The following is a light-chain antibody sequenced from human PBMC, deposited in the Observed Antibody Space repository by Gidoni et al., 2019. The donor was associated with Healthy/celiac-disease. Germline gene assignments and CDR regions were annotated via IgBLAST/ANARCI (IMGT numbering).Light chain of an antibody. V-gene: IGKV1-39*01. CDR1: QSISSY. J-gene: IGKJ1*01. Sequence: DIQMTQSPSSLTASVGDRVTITCRASQSISSYINWYKQKPGKATKLLIYAASSLQRGVPSRFSGSGSGKDFTLTISSLQPEDFATYYCQQSYSTPSWTFGQGTKVEIK. CDR3: QQSYSTPSWT. CDR2: AAS.